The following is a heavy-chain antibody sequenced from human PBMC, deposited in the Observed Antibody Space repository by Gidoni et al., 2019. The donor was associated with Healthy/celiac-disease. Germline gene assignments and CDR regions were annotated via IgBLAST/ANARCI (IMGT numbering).Heavy chain of an antibody. CDR1: GFTFSSYS. Sequence: EVQLVESGGGLVKPGGSLRLSCAASGFTFSSYSMNWVRQAHGKGLGWVSSISSSSSYIYYADSVKGRFTISRDNAKNSLYLQMNSLRAEDTAVYYCARVGRYCSGGSCRWFDPWGQGTLVTVSS. D-gene: IGHD2-15*01. CDR3: ARVGRYCSGGSCRWFDP. J-gene: IGHJ5*02. V-gene: IGHV3-21*01. CDR2: ISSSSSYI.